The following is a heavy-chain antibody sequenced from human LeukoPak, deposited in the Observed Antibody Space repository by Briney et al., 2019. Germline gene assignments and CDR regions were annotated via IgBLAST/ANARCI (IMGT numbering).Heavy chain of an antibody. Sequence: GGSLRLSCAASGFTFSSYGMHWVRQAPGKGLEWVAVISYDGSNKYYADSVKGRFTISRDNSKNTLYLQMNSLRAEDTAVYYCAKDLAGMTTVTTGEGAVDYWGQGTLVTVSS. D-gene: IGHD4-17*01. CDR3: AKDLAGMTTVTTGEGAVDY. CDR2: ISYDGSNK. J-gene: IGHJ4*02. CDR1: GFTFSSYG. V-gene: IGHV3-30*18.